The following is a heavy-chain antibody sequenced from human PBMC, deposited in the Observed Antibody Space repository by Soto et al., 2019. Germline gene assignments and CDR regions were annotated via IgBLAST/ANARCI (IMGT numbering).Heavy chain of an antibody. CDR2: ISGSGGST. CDR3: AKDRQRVGAIIPYFDY. Sequence: PGGSLSLSCAASGFTFSSYAMSWVRQAPGKGLEWVSAISGSGGSTYYADSVKGRFTISRDNSKNTLYLQMNSLRAEDTAVYYCAKDRQRVGAIIPYFDYWGQGTLVTVSS. V-gene: IGHV3-23*01. D-gene: IGHD1-26*01. CDR1: GFTFSSYA. J-gene: IGHJ4*02.